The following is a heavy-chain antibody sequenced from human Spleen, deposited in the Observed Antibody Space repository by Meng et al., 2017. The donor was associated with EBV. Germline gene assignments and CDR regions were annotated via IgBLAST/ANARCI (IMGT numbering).Heavy chain of an antibody. CDR2: LIPMVGAP. CDR1: GVTLRSDA. D-gene: IGHD3-10*01. J-gene: IGHJ4*02. Sequence: QVQWLPLGAEVKMAGASGKCSCRTSGVTLRSDAVSLVRTAAGQGPEWMGGLIPMVGAPHYAQKFQGRVTIIADESTSTHSMELNSLRSEDTAMYYCASESGRGFTPDYWGQGTLVTVSS. CDR3: ASESGRGFTPDY. V-gene: IGHV1-69*01.